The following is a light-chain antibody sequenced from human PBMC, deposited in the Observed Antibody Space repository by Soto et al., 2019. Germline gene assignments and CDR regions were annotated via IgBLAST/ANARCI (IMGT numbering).Light chain of an antibody. Sequence: EIVLTQSPGTLSLSPGERATLSCRASQSVRSTSLVWYQQKPGQALRLLIYGASNRATGIPDRFSGRGSGTDFAITISRLEPEDFAVYYCQQYDGSPSTFGQGTQLESK. CDR1: QSVRSTS. CDR3: QQYDGSPST. CDR2: GAS. J-gene: IGKJ2*01. V-gene: IGKV3-20*01.